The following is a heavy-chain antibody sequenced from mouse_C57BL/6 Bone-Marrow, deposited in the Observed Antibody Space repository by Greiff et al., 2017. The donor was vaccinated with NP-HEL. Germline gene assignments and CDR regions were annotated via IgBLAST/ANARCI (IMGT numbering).Heavy chain of an antibody. CDR2: INPGSGGT. V-gene: IGHV1-54*01. Sequence: VKLLESGAELVRPGTSVKVSCKASGYAFTNYLIEWVKQRPGQGLEWIGVINPGSGGTTYNEKFKGKATLTADKSSSTAYMQLSSLTSEDSAVYFCARSNTYYYAMDYWGQGTSVTVSS. J-gene: IGHJ4*01. CDR3: ARSNTYYYAMDY. CDR1: GYAFTNYL.